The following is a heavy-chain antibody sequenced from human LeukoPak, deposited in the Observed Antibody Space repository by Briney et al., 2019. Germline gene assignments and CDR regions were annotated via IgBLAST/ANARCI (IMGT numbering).Heavy chain of an antibody. D-gene: IGHD3-16*01. CDR2: IYYSGST. J-gene: IGHJ6*03. CDR3: ARETSQKGAHYMDV. Sequence: AETLSLTCTVSGGSISSSSYYWSWIRQPPVKGLEWIGYIYYSGSTNYNPSLKSRVTISVDTSKNQFSLKLTSVTAADTAVYYCARETSQKGAHYMDVWGKGTTVTISS. V-gene: IGHV4-61*01. CDR1: GGSISSSSYY.